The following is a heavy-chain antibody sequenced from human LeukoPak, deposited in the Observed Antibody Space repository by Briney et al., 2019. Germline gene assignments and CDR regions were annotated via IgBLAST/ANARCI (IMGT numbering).Heavy chain of an antibody. V-gene: IGHV1-2*02. CDR2: INPNSGGT. J-gene: IGHJ3*02. Sequence: ASVKVSCKASGYTFTGYYMHWVRQAPGQGLAWMGWINPNSGGTKYAQKFQGRVTMTRDTSISTAYMELSRLRSTDTAVYYWAREKTIFGVVRGGEAFDIWGQGTMVTVSS. CDR1: GYTFTGYY. D-gene: IGHD3-3*01. CDR3: AREKTIFGVVRGGEAFDI.